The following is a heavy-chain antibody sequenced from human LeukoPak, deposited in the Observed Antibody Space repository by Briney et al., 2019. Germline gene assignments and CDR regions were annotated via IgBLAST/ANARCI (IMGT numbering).Heavy chain of an antibody. CDR2: ISTNGGST. D-gene: IGHD5-18*01. V-gene: IGHV3-64*02. Sequence: RAGGSLRLSCAASGFTFSSYAMYWVRQAPGKGLEYVSAISTNGGSTYYADSVRGRFTISRDNAKNSLYLQMNSLRGEDTALYYCARARTGYSFGYAFDFWGQGTLVTVSS. CDR1: GFTFSSYA. CDR3: ARARTGYSFGYAFDF. J-gene: IGHJ4*02.